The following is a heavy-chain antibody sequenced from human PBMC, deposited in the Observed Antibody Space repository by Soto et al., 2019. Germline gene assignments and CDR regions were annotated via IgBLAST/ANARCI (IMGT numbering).Heavy chain of an antibody. D-gene: IGHD5-18*01. J-gene: IGHJ4*02. V-gene: IGHV4-39*01. CDR2: IYYNGVA. CDR3: ARQYGYNYGHIEH. Sequence: SETLSLTCTVSGGSISRIGYYWGWVRQPPGKGLEWIGSIYYNGVAHYSPSLETRLTISVDTSKNHFSLKLNSVTAADAAIYYCARQYGYNYGHIEHWGQGTVVSVSS. CDR1: GGSISRIGYY.